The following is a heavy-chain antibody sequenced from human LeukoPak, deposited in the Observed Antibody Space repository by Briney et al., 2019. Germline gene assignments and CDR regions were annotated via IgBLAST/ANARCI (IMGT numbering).Heavy chain of an antibody. CDR3: ARDGELRYFDWSEYYYYMDV. D-gene: IGHD3-9*01. J-gene: IGHJ6*03. Sequence: GASVKVSCKASGYTFTSYYMHWVRQAPGQGLEWMGIINPSGGSTSYAQKFQGRVTMTRDMSTSTVYTELSSLRSEDTAVYYCARDGELRYFDWSEYYYYMDVWGKGTTVTVSS. CDR2: INPSGGST. CDR1: GYTFTSYY. V-gene: IGHV1-46*01.